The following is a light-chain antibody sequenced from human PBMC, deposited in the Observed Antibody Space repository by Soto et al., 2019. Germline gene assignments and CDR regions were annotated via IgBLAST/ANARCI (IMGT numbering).Light chain of an antibody. Sequence: EIVMTQSPATLSVSPGERATLSCRASQSVSSNLAWYQQRPGQAPRHLVYGASTRAAGIPARFSGSGPGPEFTLTISTLQSEDFAVYFCQQYNNWPRTFGQGTKVEIK. CDR3: QQYNNWPRT. V-gene: IGKV3-15*01. J-gene: IGKJ1*01. CDR1: QSVSSN. CDR2: GAS.